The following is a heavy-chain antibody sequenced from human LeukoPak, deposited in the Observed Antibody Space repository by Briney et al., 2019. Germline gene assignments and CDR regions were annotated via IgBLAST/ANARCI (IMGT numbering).Heavy chain of an antibody. D-gene: IGHD3-10*02. CDR3: AELGITMIGGV. CDR2: INQDGTEK. Sequence: PGESLRLSCAASGFSFTTYWMSWVRQAPGKGLEWVANINQDGTEKYYVDSVKGRFTISRDNAKSSLYLQMNSLRVEDTAVYYCAELGITMIGGVWGKGTTVTISS. V-gene: IGHV3-7*01. CDR1: GFSFTTYW. J-gene: IGHJ6*04.